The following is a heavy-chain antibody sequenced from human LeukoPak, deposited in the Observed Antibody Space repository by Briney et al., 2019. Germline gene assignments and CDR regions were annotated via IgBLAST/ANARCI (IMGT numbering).Heavy chain of an antibody. Sequence: SETLSLTCTVSGGSISSSSYYWGWIRQPPGTGLEWIGTIYYSGSTYYNPSLKSRVTISVDTSKNQFSLKLSSVTAADTAVYYCARAGDSSGYYYYFDYWGQGTLVTVSS. CDR2: IYYSGST. CDR3: ARAGDSSGYYYYFDY. J-gene: IGHJ4*02. V-gene: IGHV4-39*07. D-gene: IGHD3-22*01. CDR1: GGSISSSSYY.